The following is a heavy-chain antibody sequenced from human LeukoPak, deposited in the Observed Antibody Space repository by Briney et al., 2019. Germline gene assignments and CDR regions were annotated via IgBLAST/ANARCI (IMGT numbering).Heavy chain of an antibody. CDR1: GFPLCSCP. V-gene: IGHV3-23*01. J-gene: IGHJ4*02. CDR2: ISGTGGST. CDR3: AKDRVGGDWKEHFDY. Sequence: GGSLRLSYTASGFPLCSCPMSWARQAPGKGLEWVSAISGTGGSTYYADSVKGRFTISRDNSKNTLYLQMNSPRAYDTAVYYCAKDRVGGDWKEHFDYWGQGTLVTVSS. D-gene: IGHD2-21*02.